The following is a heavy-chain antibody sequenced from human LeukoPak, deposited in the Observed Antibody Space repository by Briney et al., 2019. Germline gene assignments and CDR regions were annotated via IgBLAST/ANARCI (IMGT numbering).Heavy chain of an antibody. CDR3: ASPGIAVAVSDAFDI. J-gene: IGHJ3*02. D-gene: IGHD6-19*01. V-gene: IGHV1-18*01. CDR1: GYTFTSYG. Sequence: ASVKVSCKASGYTFTSYGISWVRQAPGQGLEWMGWISAYNGNTNYAQKLQGRVTMTTDTSTSTTYMELRSLRSDDTAVYYCASPGIAVAVSDAFDIWGQGTMVTVSS. CDR2: ISAYNGNT.